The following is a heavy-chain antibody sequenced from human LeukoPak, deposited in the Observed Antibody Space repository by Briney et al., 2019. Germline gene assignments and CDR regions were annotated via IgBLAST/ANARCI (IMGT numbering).Heavy chain of an antibody. CDR2: INHSGRT. Sequence: SETLSLTCAVYGGSFSGYYWSWIRQPPGKGLEWIGEINHSGRTNFNPSLKSRVIMSVDTSKNQFSLKMRSVIAADMAVYYCASGRIAALDYWGQGTLVTVSS. J-gene: IGHJ4*02. V-gene: IGHV4-34*01. CDR3: ASGRIAALDY. D-gene: IGHD6-6*01. CDR1: GGSFSGYY.